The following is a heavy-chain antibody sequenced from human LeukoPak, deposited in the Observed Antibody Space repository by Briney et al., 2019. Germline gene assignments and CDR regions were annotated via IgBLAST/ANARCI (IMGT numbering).Heavy chain of an antibody. CDR1: GGSISSYY. J-gene: IGHJ4*01. Sequence: SETLSLTCTVSGGSISSYYWNWIRQPPGKGLEWIGYIYNSGSTNYNPSLKSRVTISVDTSKNQFPLKLSSVTAADTAVYYCARGSTRHYFDYWGHGTLVTVSS. D-gene: IGHD3-10*01. CDR3: ARGSTRHYFDY. CDR2: IYNSGST. V-gene: IGHV4-59*01.